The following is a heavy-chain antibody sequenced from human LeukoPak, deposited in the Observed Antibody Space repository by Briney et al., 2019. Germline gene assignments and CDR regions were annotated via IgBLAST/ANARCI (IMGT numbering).Heavy chain of an antibody. CDR3: ARDLRGAMYNWHSDAFDI. J-gene: IGHJ3*02. CDR1: GYTFTGYY. CDR2: INPNGGGT. Sequence: ASVRVSCEASGYTFTGYYMHWVRQAPRQGLEWMGWINPNGGGTHYAQTLRGGVTMTRDTSISTAYTELCRLRSHDTAVYYGARDLRGAMYNWHSDAFDIWGQGTMVTVSS. D-gene: IGHD1-1*01. V-gene: IGHV1-2*02.